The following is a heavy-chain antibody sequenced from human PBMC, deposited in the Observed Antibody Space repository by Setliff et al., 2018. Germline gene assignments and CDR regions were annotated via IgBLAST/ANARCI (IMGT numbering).Heavy chain of an antibody. CDR3: SRGRQVHRHLVIVPAAAFDF. Sequence: ASVKVSCKASGYTFTDYYIHWIRQAPGQGLEWMGWINAHGGANGPSYKFRGRDAMTRDTSISTVFMALNRLTSDDTAVYYCSRGRQVHRHLVIVPAAAFDFWGQGARVTVSS. V-gene: IGHV1-2*07. D-gene: IGHD2-2*01. CDR1: GYTFTDYY. CDR2: INAHGGAN. J-gene: IGHJ4*02.